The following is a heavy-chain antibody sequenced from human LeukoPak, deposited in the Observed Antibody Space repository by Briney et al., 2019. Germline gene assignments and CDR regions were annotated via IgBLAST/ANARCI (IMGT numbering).Heavy chain of an antibody. Sequence: GSVKVSCKASGYTFTSNYIHWVRQAPGQGLEWMGMIYPRDGSTSYAQKFQGRVTVTRDTSTSTVHKELSGLRSEDTAVYYCARDQEGFDYWGQGTLVTVSS. CDR1: GYTFTSNY. CDR3: ARDQEGFDY. V-gene: IGHV1-46*01. J-gene: IGHJ4*02. CDR2: IYPRDGST.